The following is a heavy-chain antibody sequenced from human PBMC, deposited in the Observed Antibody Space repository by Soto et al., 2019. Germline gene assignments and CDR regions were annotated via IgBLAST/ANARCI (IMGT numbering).Heavy chain of an antibody. CDR3: ASGCSVKNCYTRWQKP. J-gene: IGHJ5*02. CDR2: IIPVFHTT. V-gene: IGHV1-69*01. Sequence: QGLLMQSGAEMKKPGSSVKVSCKDSRDAFRRDAFTWVRQAPGQGLEWMGGIIPVFHTTNYARKFQGRVTISADESASTVCLEMGNLTSEDAAIYYCASGCSVKNCYTRWQKPWGQGTLVTVSS. CDR1: RDAFRRDA. D-gene: IGHD5-12*01.